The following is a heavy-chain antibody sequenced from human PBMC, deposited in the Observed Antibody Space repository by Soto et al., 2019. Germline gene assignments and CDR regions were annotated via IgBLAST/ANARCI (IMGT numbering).Heavy chain of an antibody. D-gene: IGHD6-19*01. CDR2: ISDSGGDT. CDR3: ARGSYSSGWYGWFDP. V-gene: IGHV3-23*01. J-gene: IGHJ5*02. Sequence: GGSLRLSCAASGFTFGSYAMTWVRQSPGKGLEWVSYISDSGGDTYYADSVKGRFTISRDNSKNTLYLQMNSLRVEDTAVYYCARGSYSSGWYGWFDPWGQGTLVTVSS. CDR1: GFTFGSYA.